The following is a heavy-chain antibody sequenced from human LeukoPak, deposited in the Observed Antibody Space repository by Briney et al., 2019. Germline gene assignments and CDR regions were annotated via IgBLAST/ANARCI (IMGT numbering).Heavy chain of an antibody. D-gene: IGHD4-17*01. J-gene: IGHJ4*02. CDR2: IYYSGST. CDR1: GGSISSYY. V-gene: IGHV4-59*01. CDR3: ASGLSSYGDYGEFDY. Sequence: VKPSETLSLTCTVSGGSISSYYWSWIRQPPGKGLEWIGYIYYSGSTNYNPSLKSRVTISVDTSKNQFSLKLSSVTAADTAVYYCASGLSSYGDYGEFDYWGQGTLVTVSS.